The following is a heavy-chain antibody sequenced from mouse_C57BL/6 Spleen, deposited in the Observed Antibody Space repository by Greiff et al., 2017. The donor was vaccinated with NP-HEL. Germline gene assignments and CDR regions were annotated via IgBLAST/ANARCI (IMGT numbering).Heavy chain of an antibody. CDR1: GFSLTSYG. Sequence: QVQLKESGPGLVAPSQSLSITCTVSGFSLTSYGVHWVRQPPGKGLEWLVVIWSDGSTTYNSALKSRLSISKDNSKSQVFLKMNSLQTDDTAMYYCARHPPKGSSEAMDYWGQGTSVTVSS. CDR3: ARHPPKGSSEAMDY. V-gene: IGHV2-6-1*01. J-gene: IGHJ4*01. CDR2: IWSDGST. D-gene: IGHD1-1*01.